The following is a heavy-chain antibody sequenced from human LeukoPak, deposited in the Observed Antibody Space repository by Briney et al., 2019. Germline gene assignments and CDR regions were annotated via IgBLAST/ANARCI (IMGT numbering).Heavy chain of an antibody. Sequence: PSETLSLTCTVSGGSISSSSYYWGWIRQPPGKGLEWIGSIYYSGSTYYNPSLKSRVTISVDTSKNQFSLKLSSVTAADTAVYYCARSRGPKYGAFDIWGQGTMVTVSS. J-gene: IGHJ3*02. CDR1: GGSISSSSYY. CDR2: IYYSGST. CDR3: ARSRGPKYGAFDI. V-gene: IGHV4-39*07. D-gene: IGHD2-2*01.